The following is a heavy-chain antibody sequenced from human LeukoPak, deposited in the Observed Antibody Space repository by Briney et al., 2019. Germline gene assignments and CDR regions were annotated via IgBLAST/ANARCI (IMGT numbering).Heavy chain of an antibody. D-gene: IGHD5-24*01. J-gene: IGHJ4*02. CDR1: GYTLTELS. CDR3: ARVRLRDGYNLNY. CDR2: INPNSGGT. Sequence: ASVKVSCKVSGYTLTELSMHWVRQAPGQGLEWMGWINPNSGGTNYAQKFQGRVTMTRDTSISTAYMELSRLRSDDTAVYYCARVRLRDGYNLNYWGQGTLVTVSS. V-gene: IGHV1-2*02.